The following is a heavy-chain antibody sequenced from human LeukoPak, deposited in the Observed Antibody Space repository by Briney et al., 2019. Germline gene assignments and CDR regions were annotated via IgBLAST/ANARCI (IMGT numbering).Heavy chain of an antibody. D-gene: IGHD3-16*01. CDR3: ARSRYDYIWGIDY. Sequence: PGGSLRLSCAASGLTFSSYWMHWVRQAPGKGLVWVSRINSDGSTTTYADSVKGRFTISRDNAKNTLYLQMNSLRDEDTAVFYCARSRYDYIWGIDYWGQGTLVTISS. V-gene: IGHV3-74*01. J-gene: IGHJ4*02. CDR1: GLTFSSYW. CDR2: INSDGSTT.